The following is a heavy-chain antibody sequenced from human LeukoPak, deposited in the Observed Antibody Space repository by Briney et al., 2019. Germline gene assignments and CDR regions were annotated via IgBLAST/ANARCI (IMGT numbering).Heavy chain of an antibody. V-gene: IGHV3-23*01. CDR2: IDGSGHYI. CDR3: AKDTMVRGVPDY. D-gene: IGHD3-10*01. J-gene: IGHJ4*02. CDR1: GFTFTNNP. Sequence: GGSLRLSCVASGFTFTNNPMTWVRQAPGRGLEWVSSIDGSGHYIYFADSVKGRFAISRDNSKNMLYLQMNSLRAEDTAVYYCAKDTMVRGVPDYWGQGTLVTVSS.